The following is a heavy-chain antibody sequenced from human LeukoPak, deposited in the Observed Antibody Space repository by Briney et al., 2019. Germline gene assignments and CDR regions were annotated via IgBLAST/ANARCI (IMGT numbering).Heavy chain of an antibody. CDR3: AKCMYRGYSSSLYYFDY. Sequence: PGGSLRLSCAASGVTFSSYAMSWVRQAPGKGLEWVSAISGSGGSTYYAESVKGRFTISRDNSKNTLYLQMNSLRAEDTAVYYCAKCMYRGYSSSLYYFDYWGQGTLVTVSS. V-gene: IGHV3-23*01. CDR1: GVTFSSYA. CDR2: ISGSGGST. J-gene: IGHJ4*02. D-gene: IGHD6-13*01.